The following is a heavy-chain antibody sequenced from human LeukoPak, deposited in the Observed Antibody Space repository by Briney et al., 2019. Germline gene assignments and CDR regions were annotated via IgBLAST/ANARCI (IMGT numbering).Heavy chain of an antibody. V-gene: IGHV3-23*01. Sequence: GGSLRLSCAASGFTFSSYAMSWVRQAPGKGLEWDSAISGSGGSTYYADSVKGRFTISRDNSKNTLYLQMNSLRAEDTAVYYCAKDLSGITIFGVVIIPDAFDIWGQGTMVTVSS. CDR3: AKDLSGITIFGVVIIPDAFDI. CDR1: GFTFSSYA. J-gene: IGHJ3*02. CDR2: ISGSGGST. D-gene: IGHD3-3*01.